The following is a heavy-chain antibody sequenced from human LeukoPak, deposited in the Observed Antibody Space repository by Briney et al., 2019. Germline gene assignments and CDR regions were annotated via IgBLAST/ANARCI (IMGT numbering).Heavy chain of an antibody. D-gene: IGHD6-25*01. Sequence: SETLSLTCIVSGVSIRSDTYYWGWIRQPPGKGLEWIGNYHNGNSYYNPSLKSRVTISEDTSGNQFSLRVTSVTAADTAVYYCARLWDSTGLYFYYYMDVWGEGTTVSVSS. J-gene: IGHJ6*03. V-gene: IGHV4-39*01. CDR2: YHNGNS. CDR1: GVSIRSDTYY. CDR3: ARLWDSTGLYFYYYMDV.